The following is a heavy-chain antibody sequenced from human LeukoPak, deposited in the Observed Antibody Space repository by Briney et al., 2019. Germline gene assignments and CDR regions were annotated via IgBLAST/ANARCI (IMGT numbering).Heavy chain of an antibody. V-gene: IGHV3-23*01. J-gene: IGHJ3*02. CDR3: AKFGLAGSGRFHNAFDI. Sequence: GGSLRLSCAASGFTFNTYGMTWVRQAPGKGLEWVSAISGSGGSTYYADSVKSRSTISRDNSKNTLYLQMNSLRAEDTAVYYCAKFGLAGSGRFHNAFDIWGQGTMVIVSS. D-gene: IGHD3-10*01. CDR1: GFTFNTYG. CDR2: ISGSGGST.